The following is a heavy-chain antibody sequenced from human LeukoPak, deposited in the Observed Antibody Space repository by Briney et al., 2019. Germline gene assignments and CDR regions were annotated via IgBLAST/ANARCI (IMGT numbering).Heavy chain of an antibody. Sequence: SETLSLTCSVSSGSVSSSNCYWARIRQPPGKGLEWIGTIYYSGSAFYNPSLKSRLTMSVDTSKNHFSLSLRSVTAADTAVYYCARLLENYNILTGDYKWAFDIWGQGTMVTVAP. CDR3: ARLLENYNILTGDYKWAFDI. V-gene: IGHV4-39*02. CDR2: IYYSGSA. J-gene: IGHJ3*02. D-gene: IGHD3-9*01. CDR1: SGSVSSSNCY.